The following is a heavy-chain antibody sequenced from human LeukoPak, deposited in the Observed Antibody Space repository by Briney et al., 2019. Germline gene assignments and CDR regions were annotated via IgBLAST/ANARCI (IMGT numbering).Heavy chain of an antibody. CDR2: INQDGSEK. CDR1: GFNFNTKW. Sequence: PGGSLRLSCAASGFNFNTKWMTWVRQAPGKGLEWVANINQDGSEKYSVDSMKGRFTISRDNAKNSLYLEMSGLRAEDSAVYYCADPPSDYWGQGTLVAVSS. J-gene: IGHJ4*02. V-gene: IGHV3-7*01. CDR3: ADPPSDY.